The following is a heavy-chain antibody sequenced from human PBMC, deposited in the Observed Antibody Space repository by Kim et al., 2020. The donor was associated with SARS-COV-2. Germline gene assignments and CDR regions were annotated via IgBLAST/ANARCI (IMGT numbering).Heavy chain of an antibody. CDR2: ISSSSTI. D-gene: IGHD6-19*01. V-gene: IGHV3-48*02. CDR1: GFTLSTYS. Sequence: GGSLRLSCAASGFTLSTYSINWVRQAPGKGLEWVSYISSSSTIYYADSVKGRFTISRDNAKNSLYLQMNSLRDEDTAVYYCAREIVVAGYFNYWGQGTLVTVSS. CDR3: AREIVVAGYFNY. J-gene: IGHJ4*02.